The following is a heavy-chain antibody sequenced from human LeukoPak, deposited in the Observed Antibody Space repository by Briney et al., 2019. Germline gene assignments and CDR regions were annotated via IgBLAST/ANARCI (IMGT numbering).Heavy chain of an antibody. Sequence: PGGTLRLSCAASGFTFSSYAMHWVRQAPGKGLEYVSAISSNGGSTYYANSVKGRFTISRDNSKNTLYLQMGSLRAEDMAVYYCARVAINSGYANDYWGQGTLVTVSS. CDR2: ISSNGGST. CDR3: ARVAINSGYANDY. D-gene: IGHD5-12*01. J-gene: IGHJ4*02. V-gene: IGHV3-64*01. CDR1: GFTFSSYA.